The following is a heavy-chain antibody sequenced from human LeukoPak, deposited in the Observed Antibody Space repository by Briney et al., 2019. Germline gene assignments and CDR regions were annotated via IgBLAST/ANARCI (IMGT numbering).Heavy chain of an antibody. CDR1: GGTFSSYA. D-gene: IGHD3-10*01. J-gene: IGHJ4*02. CDR2: IIPIFGTA. Sequence: GASVKVSCKASGGTFSSYAISWVRQAPGQGLEWMGGIIPIFGTANYAQKFQGRVTITVDESTSTAYMELSSLRSEDTAAYYCAYGSGSYYNVDYWGQGTLVTVSS. CDR3: AYGSGSYYNVDY. V-gene: IGHV1-69*13.